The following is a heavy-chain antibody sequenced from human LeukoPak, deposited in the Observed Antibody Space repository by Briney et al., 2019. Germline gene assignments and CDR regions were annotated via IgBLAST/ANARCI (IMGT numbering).Heavy chain of an antibody. CDR2: LSRSGGKT. CDR1: GFTFSSYA. V-gene: IGHV3-23*01. Sequence: GGSLRLSCAASGFTFSSYAMSWVRQAPGKGLEWVSALSRSGGKTYYADSAKGRFTISRDNSKNTVYLQMNSLRAEDTAVYYCAKGPDKYGIKAYADFWGQGTLVTVSS. CDR3: AKGPDKYGIKAYADF. J-gene: IGHJ4*02. D-gene: IGHD2-8*01.